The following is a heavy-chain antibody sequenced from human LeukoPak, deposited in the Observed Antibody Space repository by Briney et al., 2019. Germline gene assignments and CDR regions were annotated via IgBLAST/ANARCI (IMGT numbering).Heavy chain of an antibody. J-gene: IGHJ4*02. D-gene: IGHD3-3*01. CDR1: GGSISSYY. CDR3: ARGFWSGYPSGRFDY. CDR2: IYYSGST. V-gene: IGHV4-59*01. Sequence: ASETLSLTWTLSGGSISSYYWSWIRQPPGKGLEWIGYIYYSGSTNYNPSLKSRVTITVDTSKNQFSLKLSSVTAADTAVYYCARGFWSGYPSGRFDYWGQGTLVTVSS.